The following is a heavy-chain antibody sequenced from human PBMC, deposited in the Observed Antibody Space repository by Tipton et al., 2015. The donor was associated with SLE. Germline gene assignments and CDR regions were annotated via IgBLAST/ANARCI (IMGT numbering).Heavy chain of an antibody. CDR2: IYYSGST. J-gene: IGHJ4*02. Sequence: TLSLTCPVSGGSISSFDFYWAWIRQSPGKGLEWIGSIYYSGSTQYNPSLQSRVTLPVDASKSHFSLNLGSVTAADTAVYYCARGFYYDFWSSHYNEKGPRTYYFDYWGQGIQVTVSA. D-gene: IGHD3-3*01. CDR3: ARGFYYDFWSSHYNEKGPRTYYFDY. V-gene: IGHV4-39*07. CDR1: GGSISSFDFY.